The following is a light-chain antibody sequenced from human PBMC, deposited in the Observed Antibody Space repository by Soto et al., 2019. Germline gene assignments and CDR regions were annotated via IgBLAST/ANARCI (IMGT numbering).Light chain of an antibody. CDR2: EVS. CDR1: MRDVGGYNY. J-gene: IGLJ2*01. Sequence: QSVLTQPASVSGSPGQSITISCAGTMRDVGGYNYVSWYQQHPGKAPKLMIYEVSNRPSGVSNRFSGSKSGNTASLTISGLQAEDEADYYCSSYTSSSTRVFGGGTKLTVL. CDR3: SSYTSSSTRV. V-gene: IGLV2-14*01.